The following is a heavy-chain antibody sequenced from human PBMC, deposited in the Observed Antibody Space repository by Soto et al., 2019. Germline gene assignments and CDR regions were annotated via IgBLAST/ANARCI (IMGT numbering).Heavy chain of an antibody. CDR2: ISYDGSNK. CDR3: AKSRQWLRFGKDPLAY. D-gene: IGHD5-12*01. J-gene: IGHJ4*02. Sequence: QVQLVESGGGVVQPGRSLRLSCAASGFTFSSYGMHWVRQAPGKGLEWVAVISYDGSNKYYADSVKGRFTISRDNSKNAMYRQRNSRRAEDTAVYYCAKSRQWLRFGKDPLAYWGQGTLVTVSS. V-gene: IGHV3-30*18. CDR1: GFTFSSYG.